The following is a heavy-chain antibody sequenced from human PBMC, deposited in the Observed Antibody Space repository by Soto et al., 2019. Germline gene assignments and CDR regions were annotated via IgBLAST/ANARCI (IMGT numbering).Heavy chain of an antibody. CDR2: IDPSDSYT. CDR1: GYSFTSYW. Sequence: PGESLKISCKGSGYSFTSYWISWVRQMSGKGLEWMGRIDPSDSYTNYSPSCQGHVTISAAKSISTAYLQRSSLKASDTAMYYWARGDRLDYYYGMDVWGQGTRVTVAS. J-gene: IGHJ6*02. CDR3: ARGDRLDYYYGMDV. V-gene: IGHV5-10-1*01. D-gene: IGHD6-19*01.